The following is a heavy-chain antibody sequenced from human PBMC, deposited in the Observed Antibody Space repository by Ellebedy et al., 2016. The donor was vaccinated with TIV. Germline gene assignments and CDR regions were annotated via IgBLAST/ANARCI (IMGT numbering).Heavy chain of an antibody. D-gene: IGHD3-22*01. CDR3: ARAVLSSGDYDYYSYYYMDV. V-gene: IGHV4-61*02. J-gene: IGHJ6*03. Sequence: SETLSLXXTVSGGSISSGSYYWSWIRQPAGKGLEWIGRIYRSGSTNYNPSLKSRVTMSVDTSKNQFSLKLSSLTAADTAGYFCARAVLSSGDYDYYSYYYMDVWGKGTTVTVSS. CDR2: IYRSGST. CDR1: GGSISSGSYY.